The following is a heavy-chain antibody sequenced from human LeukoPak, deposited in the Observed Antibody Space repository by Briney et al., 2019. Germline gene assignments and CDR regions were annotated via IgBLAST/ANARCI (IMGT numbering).Heavy chain of an antibody. D-gene: IGHD5-24*01. CDR1: GGSISSGSYY. V-gene: IGHV4-61*02. J-gene: IGHJ4*02. Sequence: SETLSLTCTVSGGSISSGSYYWSWIRQPAGKGLEWIGRIYTSGSTNYNPSLESRVTISVDTSKNQFSLKLSSVTAADTAVYYCARAPKMATTFDYWGQGTLVTVSS. CDR3: ARAPKMATTFDY. CDR2: IYTSGST.